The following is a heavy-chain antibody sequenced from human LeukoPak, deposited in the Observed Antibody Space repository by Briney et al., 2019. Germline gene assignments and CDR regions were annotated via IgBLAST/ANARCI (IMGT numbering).Heavy chain of an antibody. CDR2: MYYSGTT. D-gene: IGHD5-12*01. Sequence: PSETLSLTCTVSGGSITSNYWTWIRQPPGKGLEWIAYMYYSGTTNCNPSLKSRVTMSVDTSKNQFSLKLSSVTAADTAVYYCARARYSGYVIDYWGQGTLVTVSS. CDR1: GGSITSNY. CDR3: ARARYSGYVIDY. J-gene: IGHJ4*02. V-gene: IGHV4-59*01.